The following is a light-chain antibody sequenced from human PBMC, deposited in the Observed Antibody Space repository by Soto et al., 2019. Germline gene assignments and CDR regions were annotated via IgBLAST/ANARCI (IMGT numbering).Light chain of an antibody. J-gene: IGKJ2*01. Sequence: EIVLTQSPGTLSLSPGERATLSCRASQTVPSHFLAWYQQTPGQAPRLLLYAASTRATGIPDRFSGSGSGIDFTLTISRLEPEDFAVYYCQLYGGSPIRYTFGQGTKLDIK. CDR2: AAS. V-gene: IGKV3-20*01. CDR1: QTVPSHF. CDR3: QLYGGSPIRYT.